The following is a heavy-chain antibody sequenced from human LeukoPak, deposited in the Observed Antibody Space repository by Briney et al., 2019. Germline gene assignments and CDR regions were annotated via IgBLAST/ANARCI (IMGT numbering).Heavy chain of an antibody. CDR2: IYHSGNT. J-gene: IGHJ5*02. CDR1: GGSSSGYY. CDR3: ARHSNWNPNWFDP. D-gene: IGHD1-1*01. Sequence: SETLSLTCTVSGGSSSGYYWGWIRQPPGKGLEWIGSIYHSGNTYYNPSLKSRVTISVDTSKNQFSLKLSSVTAADTAVYYCARHSNWNPNWFDPWGQGTLVTVSS. V-gene: IGHV4-38-2*02.